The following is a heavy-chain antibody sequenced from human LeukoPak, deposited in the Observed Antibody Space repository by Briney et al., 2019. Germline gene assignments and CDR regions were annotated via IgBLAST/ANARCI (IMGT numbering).Heavy chain of an antibody. Sequence: PGGSLRLSCAASGFTFSSYGMPWVRQAPGKGLEWVAFIRYDGSNKYYADSVKGRFTISRDNSKNTLYLQMNSLRAEDTAVYYCAKDRIVGATGDYFDYWGQGTLVTVSS. V-gene: IGHV3-30*02. CDR2: IRYDGSNK. J-gene: IGHJ4*02. CDR1: GFTFSSYG. CDR3: AKDRIVGATGDYFDY. D-gene: IGHD1-26*01.